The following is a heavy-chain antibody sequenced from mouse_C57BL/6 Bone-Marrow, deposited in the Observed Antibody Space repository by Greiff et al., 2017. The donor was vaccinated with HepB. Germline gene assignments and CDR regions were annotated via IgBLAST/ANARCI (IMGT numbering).Heavy chain of an antibody. CDR3: ARHKAEAWFAY. V-gene: IGHV5-12*01. Sequence: EVQVVESGGGLVQPGGSLKLSCAASGFTFSDYYMYWVRQTPEKRLEWVAYISNGGGSTYYPDTVKGRFTISRDNAKNTLYLQMSRLKSEDTAMYYCARHKAEAWFAYWGQGTLVTVSA. J-gene: IGHJ3*01. CDR1: GFTFSDYY. CDR2: ISNGGGST.